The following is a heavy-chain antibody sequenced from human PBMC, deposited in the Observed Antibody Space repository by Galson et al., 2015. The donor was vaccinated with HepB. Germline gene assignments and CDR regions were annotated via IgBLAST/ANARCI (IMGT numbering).Heavy chain of an antibody. CDR2: VSHDGNDK. D-gene: IGHD3-3*01. CDR3: AKERSSISGVILVADSGMDV. V-gene: IGHV3-30*18. Sequence: SLRLSCAASGFTFRNFAINWVRQTPAKGLEWVAIVSHDGNDKFYPDSVKGRFTISRDNANNTVFLYMNNLRPEDTAVYYCAKERSSISGVILVADSGMDVSGQGTTVTVSS. CDR1: GFTFRNFA. J-gene: IGHJ6*02.